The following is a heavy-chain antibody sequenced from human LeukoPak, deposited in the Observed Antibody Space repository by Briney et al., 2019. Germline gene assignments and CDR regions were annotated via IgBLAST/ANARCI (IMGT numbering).Heavy chain of an antibody. D-gene: IGHD3-10*01. Sequence: GGSLRLSCAASGFTFSSYGMHWVRQAPGKGLEWVAFIRYDGSNKYYADSVKGRFTISRDNSKNTLYLQMNSLRAEDTAVYYCARDQGNYYGSGSLNWFDPWGQGTLVTVSS. CDR3: ARDQGNYYGSGSLNWFDP. CDR2: IRYDGSNK. CDR1: GFTFSSYG. V-gene: IGHV3-30*02. J-gene: IGHJ5*02.